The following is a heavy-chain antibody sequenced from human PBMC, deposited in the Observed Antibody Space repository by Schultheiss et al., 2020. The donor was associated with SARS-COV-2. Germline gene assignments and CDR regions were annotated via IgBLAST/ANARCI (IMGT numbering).Heavy chain of an antibody. D-gene: IGHD3-16*01. CDR1: GGTFSSYA. CDR2: IIPIFGTA. CDR3: AGFPSGLGEYFVADP. V-gene: IGHV1-69*05. J-gene: IGHJ5*02. Sequence: SVKVSCKASGGTFSSYAISWVRQAPGQGLEWMGGIIPIFGTANYAQKFQERVTITRDMSTSTAYMELSSLRSEDTAVYYCAGFPSGLGEYFVADPWGQGTLVTVSS.